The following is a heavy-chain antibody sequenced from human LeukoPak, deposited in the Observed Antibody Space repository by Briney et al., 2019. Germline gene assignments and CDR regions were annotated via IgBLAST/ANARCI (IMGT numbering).Heavy chain of an antibody. CDR3: ARVSPRRQLLLSV. CDR1: GGSVSSYY. CDR2: IYYSGST. Sequence: SSETLSLTCTVSGGSVSSYYWSWIRQPPGKGLEWIGYIYYSGSTNYNPSLKSRVTMSVDTSKNQFSLKLTSVTAADTAVYYCARVSPRRQLLLSVWGQGTLVTVSS. J-gene: IGHJ4*02. D-gene: IGHD2-2*01. V-gene: IGHV4-59*02.